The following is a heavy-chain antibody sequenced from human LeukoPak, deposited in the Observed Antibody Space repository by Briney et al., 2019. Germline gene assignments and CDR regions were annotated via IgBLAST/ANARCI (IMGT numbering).Heavy chain of an antibody. CDR2: ITSRSTYI. D-gene: IGHD1-26*01. CDR1: GFTFSSYS. CDR3: ARTTSGATFSDYYYYHMDV. J-gene: IGHJ6*03. Sequence: GGSLRLSCAASGFTFSSYSMNWVRQAPAKGLEWVSSITSRSTYIQYADAVKGRFTISRDNAKNSLYLQMSSLSAEDAALYYCARTTSGATFSDYYYYHMDVWGKGTTVTVSS. V-gene: IGHV3-21*01.